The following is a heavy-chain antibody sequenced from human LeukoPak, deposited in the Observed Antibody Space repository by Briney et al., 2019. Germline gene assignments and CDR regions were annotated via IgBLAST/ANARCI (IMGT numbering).Heavy chain of an antibody. V-gene: IGHV4-34*01. CDR1: GGSFSGYY. D-gene: IGHD4-17*01. CDR2: INHSGST. CDR3: ARDYGDQNDY. Sequence: SETLSLTCAVYGGSFSGYYWSWIRQPPGKGLEWIGEINHSGSTNYNPSLKSRVTISVDTSKNQFSLKLSSVTAADTAVNYCARDYGDQNDYWGQGTLVTVSS. J-gene: IGHJ4*02.